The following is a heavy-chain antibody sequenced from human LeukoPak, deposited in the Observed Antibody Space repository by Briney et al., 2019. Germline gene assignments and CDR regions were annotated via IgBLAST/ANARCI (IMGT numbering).Heavy chain of an antibody. Sequence: GGSLRLSCAASGFTFSSCGMHWVRQAPGKGLEWVAVISYDGSNKYYADSVKGRFTISRDNSKNTLYLQMNSLRAEDTAVYYCAKDNYYGSGSYYSFLYGMDVWGKGTTVTVSS. V-gene: IGHV3-30*18. D-gene: IGHD3-10*01. CDR2: ISYDGSNK. CDR1: GFTFSSCG. CDR3: AKDNYYGSGSYYSFLYGMDV. J-gene: IGHJ6*04.